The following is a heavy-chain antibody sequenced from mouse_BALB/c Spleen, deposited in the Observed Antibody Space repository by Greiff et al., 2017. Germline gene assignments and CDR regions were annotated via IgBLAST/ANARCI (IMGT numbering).Heavy chain of an antibody. CDR3: ARRKYGNYDYAMDY. D-gene: IGHD2-10*02. J-gene: IGHJ4*01. CDR2: ILPGSGST. V-gene: IGHV1-9*01. Sequence: QVQLQQSGAELMKPGASVKISCKATGYTFSSYWIEWVKQRPGHGLEWIGEILPGSGSTNYNEKFKGKATFTADTSSNTAYMQLSSLTSEDSAVYYCARRKYGNYDYAMDYWGQGTSVTVSS. CDR1: GYTFSSYW.